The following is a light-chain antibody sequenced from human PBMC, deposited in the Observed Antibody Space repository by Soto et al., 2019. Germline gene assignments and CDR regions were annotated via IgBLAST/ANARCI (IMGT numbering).Light chain of an antibody. CDR2: SAS. V-gene: IGKV1-39*01. CDR3: QHSYGTPLT. J-gene: IGKJ4*01. CDR1: QSINIY. Sequence: DIPMTQSPSSLSASVGDTITITCRASQSINIYLNWYQHKPGKAPSLLIYSASSLQNGIPSRFSGSGAGTDLTLNNSSLQREDFATYYCQHSYGTPLTFGGRTKVEIK.